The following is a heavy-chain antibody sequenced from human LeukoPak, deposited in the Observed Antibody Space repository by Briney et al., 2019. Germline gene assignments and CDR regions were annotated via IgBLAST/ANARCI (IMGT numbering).Heavy chain of an antibody. V-gene: IGHV1-69*04. Sequence: AASVKVSCKASGGTFSSYAISWVRQAPGQGLEWMGRIIPILGIANYAQKFQGRVTITADKSTSTAYMELSSLRSEDTAVYYCARLTSYDYGDFDYWGQGTLVTVSS. CDR1: GGTFSSYA. D-gene: IGHD4-17*01. J-gene: IGHJ4*02. CDR2: IIPILGIA. CDR3: ARLTSYDYGDFDY.